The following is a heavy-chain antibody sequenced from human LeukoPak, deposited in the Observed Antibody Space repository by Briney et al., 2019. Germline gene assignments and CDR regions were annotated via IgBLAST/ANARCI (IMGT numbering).Heavy chain of an antibody. CDR1: GFTFEDYT. D-gene: IGHD5-18*01. J-gene: IGHJ4*02. CDR3: AKTRSGYSYGYDLDY. Sequence: GRSLRLSCDAAGFTFEDYTMHWVRQAPGKCLECVSLINWDGYTTDYADSVQGRFTISRDNSKNSLYLQMNSLGTEDTALYYSAKTRSGYSYGYDLDYWGQGTLVIVSS. CDR2: INWDGYTT. V-gene: IGHV3-43*01.